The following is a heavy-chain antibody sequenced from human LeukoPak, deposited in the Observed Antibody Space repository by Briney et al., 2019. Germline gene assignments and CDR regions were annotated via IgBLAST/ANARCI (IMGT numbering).Heavy chain of an antibody. D-gene: IGHD2-15*01. J-gene: IGHJ4*02. CDR2: ISSSGSTI. CDR1: GFTFSSYE. V-gene: IGHV3-48*03. Sequence: GGSLRLSCAASGFTFSSYEMNWVRQAPGKGLEWVSYISSSGSTIYYADSVKGRFAISRDNAKSSMWLQMNSLRDEDTAVYYCARDQTPFYWGQGSLVTVSS. CDR3: ARDQTPFY.